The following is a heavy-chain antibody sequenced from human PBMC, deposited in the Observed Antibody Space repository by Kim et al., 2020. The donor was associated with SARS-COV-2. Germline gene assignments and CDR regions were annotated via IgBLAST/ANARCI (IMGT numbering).Heavy chain of an antibody. CDR2: INYSGST. Sequence: SETLSLTCTVSGGSISSSSYYWGWLRQPPGKGLEWIGSINYSGSTYYNPPLKRRVTISVDTSKNQFSLKLSSVTAEETAAYYCAGHSWFEEFKGGYWGQGTLVTVSS. J-gene: IGHJ4*02. CDR3: AGHSWFEEFKGGY. CDR1: GGSISSSSYY. D-gene: IGHD3-10*01. V-gene: IGHV4-39*01.